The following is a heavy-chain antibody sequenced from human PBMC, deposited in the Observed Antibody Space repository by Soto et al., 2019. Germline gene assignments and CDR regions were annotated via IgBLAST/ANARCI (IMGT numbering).Heavy chain of an antibody. J-gene: IGHJ5*02. CDR1: GYTFTSYA. V-gene: IGHV1-3*01. Sequence: QVPLVQSGAEVKKPGASVKVSCKASGYTFTSYAMHWVRQAPGQRLEWMGWINAGNGNTKYSQKFQGRVTITRDTSASTAYMELSSLRSEDTAVYYCARTRSSSGLERWFDPWGQGTLVTVSS. D-gene: IGHD6-19*01. CDR3: ARTRSSSGLERWFDP. CDR2: INAGNGNT.